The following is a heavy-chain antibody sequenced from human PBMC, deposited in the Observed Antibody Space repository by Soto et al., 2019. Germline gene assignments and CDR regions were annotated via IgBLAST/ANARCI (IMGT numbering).Heavy chain of an antibody. J-gene: IGHJ4*02. D-gene: IGHD1-26*01. Sequence: HPGGSLRLSCAASGFTFSSYAMHWVRQAPGKGLEWVAVISYDGSNKYYADSVKGRFTISRDNSKNTLYLQMNSLRAEDTAVYYCVPPVGATTTRWGQGTLVTVSS. CDR1: GFTFSSYA. CDR2: ISYDGSNK. CDR3: VPPVGATTTR. V-gene: IGHV3-30-3*01.